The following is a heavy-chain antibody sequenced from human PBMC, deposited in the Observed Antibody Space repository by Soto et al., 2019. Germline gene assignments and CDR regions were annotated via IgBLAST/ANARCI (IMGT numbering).Heavy chain of an antibody. CDR1: GGSISNYY. J-gene: IGHJ5*02. Sequence: PSETLSLTCNVSGGSISNYYWTWVRQSPEKGLEWIGYMYYNGNINYNPSLKSRVTISIDTSKNQFSLTLKSVTAADTAVYYCARGGNWFEPWGQGGLVTVSS. CDR3: ARGGNWFEP. V-gene: IGHV4-59*01. D-gene: IGHD3-16*01. CDR2: MYYNGNI.